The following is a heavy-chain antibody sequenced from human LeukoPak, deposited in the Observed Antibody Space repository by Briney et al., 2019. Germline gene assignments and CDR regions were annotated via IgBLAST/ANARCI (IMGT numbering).Heavy chain of an antibody. D-gene: IGHD3-22*01. V-gene: IGHV4-30-2*01. J-gene: IGHJ4*02. CDR3: ARVGTSYYYDSSGYYYYY. CDR2: IYHSGST. Sequence: SETLSLTCTVSGGSISSGGYYWSWIRQPPGKGLEWIGYIYHSGSTYYNPSLKSRVTISVDTSKNQFSLKLSSVTAADTAVYYCARVGTSYYYDSSGYYYYYWGQGTLVTVSS. CDR1: GGSISSGGYY.